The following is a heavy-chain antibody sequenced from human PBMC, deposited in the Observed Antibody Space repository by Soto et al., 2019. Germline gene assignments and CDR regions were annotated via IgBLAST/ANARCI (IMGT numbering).Heavy chain of an antibody. CDR3: ARVGFEYSSGWYDY. CDR2: IYYSGST. D-gene: IGHD6-19*01. J-gene: IGHJ4*02. Sequence: PSGTLSLTCTVSGGSISSYYWSWIRQPPGKGLEWIGYIYYSGSTNYNPSLKSRVTITRDTSASTAYMELSSLRSEDTAVYYCARVGFEYSSGWYDYWGQGTLVTVSS. V-gene: IGHV4-59*01. CDR1: GGSISSYY.